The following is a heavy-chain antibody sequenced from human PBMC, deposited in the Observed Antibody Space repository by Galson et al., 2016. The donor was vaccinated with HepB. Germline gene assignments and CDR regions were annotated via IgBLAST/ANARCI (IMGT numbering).Heavy chain of an antibody. CDR2: IKHTGST. Sequence: LSLTCEVYGGSFSGSYWSWIRQPPGKGLEWIGEIKHTGSTNYNPSLKSRVTLSVDTSKNQFSLRLSSVTAADTAVYYCARGQSTNDFWSGPRIYYSYGMDVWGQGTTVTVSS. J-gene: IGHJ6*02. D-gene: IGHD3-3*01. CDR3: ARGQSTNDFWSGPRIYYSYGMDV. CDR1: GGSFSGSY. V-gene: IGHV4-34*01.